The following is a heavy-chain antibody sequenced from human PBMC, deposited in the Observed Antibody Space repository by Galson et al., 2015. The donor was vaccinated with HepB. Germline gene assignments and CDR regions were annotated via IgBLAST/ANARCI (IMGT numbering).Heavy chain of an antibody. CDR2: ISAYNGNT. CDR3: ARARSGIYSRY. J-gene: IGHJ4*02. CDR1: GYTFTSYG. Sequence: SVKVSCKASGYTFTSYGISWVRQAPGQGLEWMGWISAYNGNTNYAQKFQDRVTMTTDTSTSTAYMELRSLRSDDTAVYYCARARSGIYSRYWGQGTLVTVSS. V-gene: IGHV1-18*04. D-gene: IGHD1-26*01.